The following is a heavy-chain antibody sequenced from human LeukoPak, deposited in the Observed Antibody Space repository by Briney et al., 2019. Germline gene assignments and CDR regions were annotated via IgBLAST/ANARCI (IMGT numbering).Heavy chain of an antibody. V-gene: IGHV3-7*03. CDR1: GFTFSSYW. CDR3: ARDTLSSAVVVPAAIVDY. CDR2: IKQDGSEK. Sequence: GGSLRLSCAASGFTFSSYWMSWVRQAPGKGLEWVANIKQDGSEKYYVDSVKGRFTISRDNAKNSLYLQMSSLRAEDTAVYYCARDTLSSAVVVPAAIVDYWGQGTLVTVSS. D-gene: IGHD2-2*02. J-gene: IGHJ4*02.